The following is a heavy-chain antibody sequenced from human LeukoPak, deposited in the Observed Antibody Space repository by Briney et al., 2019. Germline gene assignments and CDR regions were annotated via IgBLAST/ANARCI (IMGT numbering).Heavy chain of an antibody. CDR3: ARSVRYFDWLLHV. D-gene: IGHD3-9*01. CDR1: GGSISSYY. J-gene: IGHJ6*04. CDR2: IYYSGST. Sequence: SETLSLTCTVSGGSISSYYWSWIRQPPGKGLEWIGYIYYSGSTNYNPSLKSRVTISVDTSKNQLSLKLSSVTAADTAVYYCARSVRYFDWLLHVWGKGTTVTVSS. V-gene: IGHV4-59*01.